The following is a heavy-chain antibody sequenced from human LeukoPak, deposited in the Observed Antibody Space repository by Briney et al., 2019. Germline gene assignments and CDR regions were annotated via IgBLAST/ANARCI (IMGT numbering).Heavy chain of an antibody. CDR2: IYYSGST. D-gene: IGHD2-21*01. V-gene: IGHV4-59*01. CDR1: GGSISSYY. Sequence: SETLSLTCTVSGGSISSYYRSWIRQPPGKGLEWIGYIYYSGSTNYSPSLKSRVTISVDTSKNQFSLKLSSVTAADTAVYYCARDVVNWFDPWGQGTLVTVSS. CDR3: ARDVVNWFDP. J-gene: IGHJ5*02.